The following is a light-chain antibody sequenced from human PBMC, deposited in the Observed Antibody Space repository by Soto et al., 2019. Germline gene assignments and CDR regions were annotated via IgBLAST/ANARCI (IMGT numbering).Light chain of an antibody. J-gene: IGKJ1*01. V-gene: IGKV3-20*01. Sequence: IVLTQSPGTLSLSPGEIATLSCRASQSVSSDYLAWYQQKPGQAPRLLIYASSTRATGFPDRFSGSGSGTHFTLTISRLEPEDFAVYYCQQYGNSPWTTFGQGTKVDIK. CDR2: ASS. CDR1: QSVSSDY. CDR3: QQYGNSPWTT.